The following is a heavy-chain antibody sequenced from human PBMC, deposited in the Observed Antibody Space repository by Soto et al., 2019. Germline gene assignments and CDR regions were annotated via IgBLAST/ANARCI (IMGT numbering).Heavy chain of an antibody. CDR2: ISAHNGNT. V-gene: IGHV1-18*01. J-gene: IGHJ4*02. CDR3: ARGRYGDY. D-gene: IGHD1-1*01. Sequence: QVQLVQSGAEVKKPGASVKVSCKGSGYAFTTYGITWVRQAPGQGLEWMGWISAHNGNTNYAHKLQGRVTVTRDTSTSTAYMELRSLISDDTAAYYFARGRYGDYWGQGALVTVSS. CDR1: GYAFTTYG.